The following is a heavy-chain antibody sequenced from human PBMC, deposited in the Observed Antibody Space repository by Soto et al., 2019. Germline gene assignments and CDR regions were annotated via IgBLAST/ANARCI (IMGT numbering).Heavy chain of an antibody. CDR2: IVVGSGNT. CDR3: AAHLLFLGVPRPSSRMHV. D-gene: IGHD3-16*01. Sequence: SVKVSCKASGFTFTSSAVQWVRQARGQHLEWIGWIVVGSGNTNYAQKFQERVTITRDMSTSTAYMELSSLRSEDTAVYYCAAHLLFLGVPRPSSRMHVRGPGTTVTVFS. V-gene: IGHV1-58*01. CDR1: GFTFTSSA. J-gene: IGHJ6*02.